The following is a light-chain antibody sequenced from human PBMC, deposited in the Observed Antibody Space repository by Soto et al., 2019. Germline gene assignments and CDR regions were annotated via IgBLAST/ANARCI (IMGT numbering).Light chain of an antibody. V-gene: IGLV1-40*01. Sequence: QSVLTQPPSVSEAPGQRVTISCTGSSSNIGAGYEAHWYQQVPGTAPKVLIYENNNRPSGVPDRFSGPKSGTSASLAITGLQAEDEAEYYCQSYDSSLSGYVFGTGTKLTVL. CDR2: ENN. CDR3: QSYDSSLSGYV. CDR1: SSNIGAGYE. J-gene: IGLJ1*01.